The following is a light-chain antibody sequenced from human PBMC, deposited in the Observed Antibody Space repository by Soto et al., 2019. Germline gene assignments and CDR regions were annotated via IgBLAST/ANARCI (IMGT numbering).Light chain of an antibody. V-gene: IGKV3-15*01. CDR3: QQYNNWPWT. CDR2: RAS. J-gene: IGKJ1*01. CDR1: QSLDSN. Sequence: EIVMTQSPATLSVSPGERATLSCRASQSLDSNLAWYQQKPGQAPRLLIYRASTRATGIPARVSGSESGTDFTLTISSLQSEDFAVYYCQQYNNWPWTFGRGTKVEIK.